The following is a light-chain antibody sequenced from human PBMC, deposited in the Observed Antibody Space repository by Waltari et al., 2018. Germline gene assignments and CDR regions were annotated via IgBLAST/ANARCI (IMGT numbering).Light chain of an antibody. Sequence: FLLTQPHSVSESPGKTVTISCTRSSGSIASNYVQWNQQRPGSSPTPVIYEDDQRPSGVPDRFSGSIDSSSNSASLTISGLKTEDEGDYYCQSYDSDSVIFGGGTKLTVL. V-gene: IGLV6-57*01. CDR1: SGSIASNY. CDR3: QSYDSDSVI. J-gene: IGLJ2*01. CDR2: EDD.